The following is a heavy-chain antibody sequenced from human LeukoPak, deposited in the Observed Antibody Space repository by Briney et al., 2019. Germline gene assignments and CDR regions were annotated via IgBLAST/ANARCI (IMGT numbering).Heavy chain of an antibody. CDR2: ISGSGGST. V-gene: IGHV3-23*01. CDR1: GFAFSSYA. J-gene: IGHJ4*02. D-gene: IGHD3-22*01. CDR3: SSGPGKAGKYYFDY. Sequence: GGSLRLSCAASGFAFSSYAMSWVRQAPGKGREWISAISGSGGSTYYADSVKGRFTISRDSSKNTLYLQMNSLRVEDTAVYYCSSGPGKAGKYYFDYWGQGNLVTVSS.